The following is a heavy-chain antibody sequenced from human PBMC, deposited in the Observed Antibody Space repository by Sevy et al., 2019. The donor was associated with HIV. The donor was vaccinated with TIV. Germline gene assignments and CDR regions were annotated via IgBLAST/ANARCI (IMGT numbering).Heavy chain of an antibody. V-gene: IGHV3-15*01. D-gene: IGHD2-8*02. CDR3: STDPIIVLLVTDGMDV. Sequence: GGCLRLSCAASGFSFSHAWMTWVRQAPGKGLEWVGRIKSKPDGGTIDYAAPVKGRFTISRDDSKNTLYLQMNSLKTEDTAVYYCSTDPIIVLLVTDGMDVWGQGTTVTVSS. J-gene: IGHJ6*02. CDR2: IKSKPDGGTI. CDR1: GFSFSHAW.